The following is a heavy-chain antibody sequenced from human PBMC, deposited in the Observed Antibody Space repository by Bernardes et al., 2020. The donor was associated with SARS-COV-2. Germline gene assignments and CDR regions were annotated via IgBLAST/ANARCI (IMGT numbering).Heavy chain of an antibody. V-gene: IGHV1-8*01. Sequence: ASVKVSCMASGYTFTSYDINWVRQATGQGLEWMGWMNPNSGNTGYAQKFQGRVTMTRNTSISTAYMELSSLRSEDTAVYYCARGRGYCSGGSCYSSYWGQGTLVTVAS. CDR1: GYTFTSYD. CDR2: MNPNSGNT. CDR3: ARGRGYCSGGSCYSSY. D-gene: IGHD2-15*01. J-gene: IGHJ4*02.